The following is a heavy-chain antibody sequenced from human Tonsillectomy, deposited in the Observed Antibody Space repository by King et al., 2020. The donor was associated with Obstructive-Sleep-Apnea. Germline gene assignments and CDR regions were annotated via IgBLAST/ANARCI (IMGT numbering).Heavy chain of an antibody. Sequence: VQLVESGGGVVQPGRSLRLSCTASGFTFSSYAMHWVRQAPGKGLEWVAVIWYDGTNKYYADSVKGRFTISRDNSKNTLYLQMNSLRAEDTAVYYCAKAPFYYDSSGYYHFEYWCQGTLVTVSS. CDR1: GFTFSSYA. D-gene: IGHD3-22*01. CDR3: AKAPFYYDSSGYYHFEY. CDR2: IWYDGTNK. J-gene: IGHJ4*02. V-gene: IGHV3-33*06.